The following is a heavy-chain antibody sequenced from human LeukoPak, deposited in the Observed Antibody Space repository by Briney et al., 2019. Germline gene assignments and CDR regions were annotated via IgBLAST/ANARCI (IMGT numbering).Heavy chain of an antibody. CDR2: IIPIFGTA. D-gene: IGHD5-18*01. CDR1: GGTFSSCA. J-gene: IGHJ4*02. Sequence: SVKVSCKASGGTFSSCAISWVRQAPGQGLEWMGGIIPIFGTANYAQKFQGRVTITADKSTSTAYMELSSLRSEDTAVYYCARPSGGYSYGYGVFHYWGQGTLVTVSS. CDR3: ARPSGGYSYGYGVFHY. V-gene: IGHV1-69*06.